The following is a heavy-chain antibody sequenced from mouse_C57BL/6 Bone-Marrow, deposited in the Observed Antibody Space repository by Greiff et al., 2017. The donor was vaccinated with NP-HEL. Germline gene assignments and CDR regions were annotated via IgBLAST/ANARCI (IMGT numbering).Heavy chain of an antibody. V-gene: IGHV1-54*01. CDR2: INPGSGGT. J-gene: IGHJ1*03. CDR1: GYAFTNYL. CDR3: ARATVVAPGKFHWYFDV. D-gene: IGHD1-1*01. Sequence: VQLQQSGAELVRPGTSVKVSCKASGYAFTNYLIEWVKQRPGQGLEWIGVINPGSGGTNYNEKFKGKATLTADKSSSTAYMQLSSLTSEDSAVYFCARATVVAPGKFHWYFDVWGTGTTVTVSS.